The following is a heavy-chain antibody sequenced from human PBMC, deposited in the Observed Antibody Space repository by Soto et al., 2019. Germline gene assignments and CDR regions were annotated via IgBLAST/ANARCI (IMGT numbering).Heavy chain of an antibody. CDR2: INWNGGST. Sequence: GGSLRLSCAASGFTFDDYGMSWVRQAPGKGLEWVSGINWNGGSTGYADSVKGRFTISRDNAKNSRYLQMNSLRAEDTALYYCARNRQGNYDFWRGPVTRAYYMDVWGKGTTVTVSS. D-gene: IGHD3-3*01. CDR1: GFTFDDYG. J-gene: IGHJ6*03. V-gene: IGHV3-20*04. CDR3: ARNRQGNYDFWRGPVTRAYYMDV.